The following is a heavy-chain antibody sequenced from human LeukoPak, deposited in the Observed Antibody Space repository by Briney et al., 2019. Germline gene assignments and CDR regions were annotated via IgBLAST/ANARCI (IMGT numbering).Heavy chain of an antibody. V-gene: IGHV1-18*01. CDR2: ISAYNGNT. Sequence: SVKVSCKASGNSFTNNGISWVRQAPGQGLEWMGWISAYNGNTNYAQKLQGRVTMTTDTSTSTAYMELRSLRSDDTAVYYCARDKGDLLCPYWGQGTLVTVSS. J-gene: IGHJ4*02. CDR3: ARDKGDLLCPY. D-gene: IGHD3-10*01. CDR1: GNSFTNNG.